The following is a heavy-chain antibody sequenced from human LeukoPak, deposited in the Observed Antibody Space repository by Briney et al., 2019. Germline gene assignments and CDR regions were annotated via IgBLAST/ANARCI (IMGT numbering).Heavy chain of an antibody. D-gene: IGHD3-22*01. CDR2: IYYSGST. J-gene: IGHJ4*02. Sequence: SETLSLTCTVSGDSISSSSSYWGWIRQPPGKGLEWIGSIYYSGSTYYNPSLKSRVTISVDTSKNQFSLKLRSVTAADTAVYYCARYAYDSSGYYSFDYWGQGTLVTVSS. CDR3: ARYAYDSSGYYSFDY. V-gene: IGHV4-39*07. CDR1: GDSISSSSSY.